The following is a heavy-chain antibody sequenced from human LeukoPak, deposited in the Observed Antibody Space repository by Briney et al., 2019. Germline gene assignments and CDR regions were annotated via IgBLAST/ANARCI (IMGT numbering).Heavy chain of an antibody. V-gene: IGHV3-33*01. J-gene: IGHJ4*02. CDR3: ARDMAALATLIDY. D-gene: IGHD5-24*01. CDR1: GFTFSSYG. CDR2: IWYDGSNK. Sequence: PGGSLRLSCAASGFTFSSYGMHWVRQAPGKGLEWVAVIWYDGSNKYYADSVEGRFTISRDNSKNTLYLQMNSLRAEDTAVYYCARDMAALATLIDYWGQGTLVTVSS.